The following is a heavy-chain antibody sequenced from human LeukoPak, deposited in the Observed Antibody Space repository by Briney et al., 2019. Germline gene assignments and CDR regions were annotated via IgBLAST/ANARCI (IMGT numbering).Heavy chain of an antibody. CDR1: GGSISSSSYY. J-gene: IGHJ4*02. CDR2: IYYSGST. V-gene: IGHV4-39*07. Sequence: SSQTLSLTCTVSGGSISSSSYYWGWIRQPPGKGLEWIGSIYYSGSTYYNPSLKSRVTISVDTSKNQFSLKLSSVTAADTAVYYCARDDIAAAIDYWGQGTLVTVSS. CDR3: ARDDIAAAIDY. D-gene: IGHD6-13*01.